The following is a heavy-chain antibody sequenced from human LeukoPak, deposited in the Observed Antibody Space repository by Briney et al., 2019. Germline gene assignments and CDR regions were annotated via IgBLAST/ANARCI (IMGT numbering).Heavy chain of an antibody. CDR3: ARDPVAGNYFDY. Sequence: GRSLRLSCAASGFTFSSYGMHWVRQAPGKGLEWVAVIWYDGSNKYYADSVKGRFTISRDNSKNTLYLQMNSLRAEDTAVYYCARDPVAGNYFDYWGQGTLVTVSS. D-gene: IGHD6-19*01. CDR1: GFTFSSYG. J-gene: IGHJ4*02. CDR2: IWYDGSNK. V-gene: IGHV3-33*01.